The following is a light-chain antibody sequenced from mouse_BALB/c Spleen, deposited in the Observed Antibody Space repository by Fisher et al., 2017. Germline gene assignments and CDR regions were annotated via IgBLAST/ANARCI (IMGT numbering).Light chain of an antibody. CDR1: SSVSSSY. Sequence: IVLTQSTAIMSASPGEKVTISCSASSSVSSSYLYWYQQKPGSSPRLLIYDTSNLASGVPARFSGSGSGTSYSLTISSMEGEDAATYYCQQFTSSPYTFGGGTKLEIK. CDR2: DTS. J-gene: IGKJ2*01. CDR3: QQFTSSPYT. V-gene: IGKV4-78*01.